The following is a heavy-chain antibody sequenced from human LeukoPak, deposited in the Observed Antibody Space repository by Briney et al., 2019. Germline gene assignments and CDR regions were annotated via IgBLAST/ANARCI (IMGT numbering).Heavy chain of an antibody. CDR1: GFTFSSYG. CDR3: ARDLARDSSGYYYGFGAFDI. D-gene: IGHD3-22*01. J-gene: IGHJ3*02. V-gene: IGHV3-33*01. Sequence: GGSLRLSCAASGFTFSSYGMHWVRQAPGKGLEWAAVIWYDESYKYYADSVKGRFTISRDNSRNTLYLQMNSLRAEDSAVYYCARDLARDSSGYYYGFGAFDIWGQGTMVTVSS. CDR2: IWYDESYK.